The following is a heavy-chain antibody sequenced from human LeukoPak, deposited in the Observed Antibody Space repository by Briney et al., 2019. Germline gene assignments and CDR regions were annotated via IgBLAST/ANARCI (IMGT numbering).Heavy chain of an antibody. V-gene: IGHV3-33*01. Sequence: GGSLRLSCAASGFTFSSYGMHWVRQAPGKGLEWVAVIWYDGSNKYYADSVKGRFTISRDNSKNTLYLQMYSLRAEDTAVYYCARTYYYDSSGSDGMDVWGQGTTVTVSS. CDR2: IWYDGSNK. J-gene: IGHJ6*02. CDR3: ARTYYYDSSGSDGMDV. D-gene: IGHD3-22*01. CDR1: GFTFSSYG.